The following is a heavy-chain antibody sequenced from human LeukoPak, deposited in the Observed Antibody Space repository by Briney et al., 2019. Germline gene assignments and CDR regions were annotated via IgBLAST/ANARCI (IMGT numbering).Heavy chain of an antibody. CDR1: GFTFSSYS. CDR2: MYSGGST. CDR3: ASVTMVRGPHFDY. D-gene: IGHD3-10*01. V-gene: IGHV3-53*01. Sequence: GGSLRLSCAASGFTFSSYSMNWVRQAPGKGLEWVSIMYSGGSTYYADSVEGRFTIPRDNSKNTVYLQMNSLRAEDTAVYYCASVTMVRGPHFDYWGQGTLVTVSS. J-gene: IGHJ4*02.